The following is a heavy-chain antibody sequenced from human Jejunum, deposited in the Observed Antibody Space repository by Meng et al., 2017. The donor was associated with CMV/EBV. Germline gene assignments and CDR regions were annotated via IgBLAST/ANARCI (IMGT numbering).Heavy chain of an antibody. CDR3: ARGVAGMSFVDS. J-gene: IGHJ4*02. D-gene: IGHD6-19*01. CDR2: ITTDGITT. V-gene: IGHV3-74*01. CDR1: GFTFSTHW. Sequence: EVQLVESGGGVVQAGGSLRLSCAASGFTFSTHWMHWIRQPPGKGLVWVSRITTDGITTSYADSVKGRFTISRDNAKNTVYLQMDSLRGEDTAVYFCARGVAGMSFVDSWGQGTLVTVSS.